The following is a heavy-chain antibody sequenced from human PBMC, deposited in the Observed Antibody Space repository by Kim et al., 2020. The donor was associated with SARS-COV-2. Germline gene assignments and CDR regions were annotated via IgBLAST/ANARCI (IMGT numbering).Heavy chain of an antibody. CDR3: ARDSGGIAAAGGT. D-gene: IGHD6-13*01. V-gene: IGHV4-61*01. CDR1: GGSVSSGSYY. Sequence: SETLSLTCTVSGGSVSSGSYYWSWIRQPTGKGLEWIGYIYYSGSTNYNPSLKSRVTISVDTSKNQFSLKLSSVTAADTAVYYCARDSGGIAAAGGTWGQGTLVTVSS. J-gene: IGHJ5*02. CDR2: IYYSGST.